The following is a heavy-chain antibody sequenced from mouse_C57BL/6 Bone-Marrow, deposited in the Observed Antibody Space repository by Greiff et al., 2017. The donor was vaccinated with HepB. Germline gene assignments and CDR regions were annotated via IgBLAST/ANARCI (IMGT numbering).Heavy chain of an antibody. CDR2: INPNNGGT. Sequence: VQLQQSGPELVKPGASVKISCKASGYTFTDYYMNWVKQSHGKSLEWIGDINPNNGGTSYNQKFKGKATLTVDKSSSTAYMELRSLTSEDSAVYYCARWATRGFDYWGQGTTLTVSS. V-gene: IGHV1-26*01. J-gene: IGHJ2*01. CDR3: ARWATRGFDY. CDR1: GYTFTDYY.